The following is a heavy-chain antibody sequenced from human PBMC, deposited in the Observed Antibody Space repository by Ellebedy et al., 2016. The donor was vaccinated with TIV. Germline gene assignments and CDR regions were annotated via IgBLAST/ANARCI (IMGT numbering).Heavy chain of an antibody. V-gene: IGHV4-34*01. CDR1: GGSFSGHY. CDR2: INDSGTT. J-gene: IGHJ4*02. D-gene: IGHD4-11*01. CDR3: ARHGVTTGTPYYFDF. Sequence: MPSETLSLTCAAYGGSFSGHYWSWIRQPPGKGPEWIGEINDSGTTKYNPSLVSRVTISLDMPKNQFSLKLTSVTAADTAVYYCARHGVTTGTPYYFDFWGQGTLVTVSS.